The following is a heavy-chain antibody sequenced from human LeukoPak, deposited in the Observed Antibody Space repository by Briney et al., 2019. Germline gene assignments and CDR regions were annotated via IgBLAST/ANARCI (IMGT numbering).Heavy chain of an antibody. V-gene: IGHV3-7*04. CDR3: ARGGANGAGDC. Sequence: RSGGSLRLSCAASGFTFRNYWMTWVRQAPGKGLEWVANIKEDRSDKYYVDSVMGRFTISRDNAKNSMYLQMKSLRAEDTAVYYCARGGANGAGDCWGQGTLITVSS. D-gene: IGHD3/OR15-3a*01. CDR1: GFTFRNYW. J-gene: IGHJ4*02. CDR2: IKEDRSDK.